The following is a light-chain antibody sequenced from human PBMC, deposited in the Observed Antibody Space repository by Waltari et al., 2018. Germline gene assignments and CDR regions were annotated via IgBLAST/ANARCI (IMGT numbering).Light chain of an antibody. CDR2: EVN. Sequence: QSALTQPPSASGSPGQSVTISCPGSSSDVGSYFNVSWYQQHPGKAPRLIIYEVNKRPSGVPYRFSGSKSGNTASLTVSGPQSEDEAVYFCSSYTGSRSVIFGGGTHLSVL. V-gene: IGLV2-8*01. CDR1: SSDVGSYFN. CDR3: SSYTGSRSVI. J-gene: IGLJ2*01.